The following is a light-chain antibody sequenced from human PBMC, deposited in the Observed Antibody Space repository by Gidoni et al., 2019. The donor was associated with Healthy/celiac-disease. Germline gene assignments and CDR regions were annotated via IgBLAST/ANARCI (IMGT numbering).Light chain of an antibody. Sequence: QSVLTPPPSVSGAPGQRVTISCTGSSSNIGAGYDVHWYQQLPGTAPKLLIYGNSNRPSGVPDRFSGSKSGTSASLAITGLQAEDEADYYCQSYDSSLSLVVFGGGTKLTVL. CDR2: GNS. J-gene: IGLJ2*01. CDR1: SSNIGAGYD. V-gene: IGLV1-40*01. CDR3: QSYDSSLSLVV.